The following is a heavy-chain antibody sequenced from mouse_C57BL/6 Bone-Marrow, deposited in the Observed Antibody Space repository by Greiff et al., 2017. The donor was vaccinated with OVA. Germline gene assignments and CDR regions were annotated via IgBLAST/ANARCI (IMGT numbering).Heavy chain of an antibody. CDR1: GYTFTDYY. D-gene: IGHD1-1*01. V-gene: IGHV1-19*01. CDR2: INPYNGGT. Sequence: LVKPGASVKMSCKASGYTFTDYYMNWVKQSHGKSLEWIGVINPYNGGTSYNQKFKGKATLTVDKSSSTAYMELNSLTSEDSAVYYCANYYGSSSWFAYWGQGTLVTVSA. J-gene: IGHJ3*01. CDR3: ANYYGSSSWFAY.